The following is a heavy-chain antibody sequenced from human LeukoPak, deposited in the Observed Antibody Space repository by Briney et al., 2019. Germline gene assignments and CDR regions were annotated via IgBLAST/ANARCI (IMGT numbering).Heavy chain of an antibody. V-gene: IGHV3-23*01. Sequence: QPGGSLRLSCAASGFTFSSYAMSWVRQAPGKGLVGVSAICGSGGSTYYAHYVKGRFTISRDNPKNTLYLQMNSLRAEHTAVYYCAKGIIAVAGYYFDYWGQGTLVTVSS. J-gene: IGHJ4*02. CDR1: GFTFSSYA. CDR3: AKGIIAVAGYYFDY. CDR2: ICGSGGST. D-gene: IGHD6-19*01.